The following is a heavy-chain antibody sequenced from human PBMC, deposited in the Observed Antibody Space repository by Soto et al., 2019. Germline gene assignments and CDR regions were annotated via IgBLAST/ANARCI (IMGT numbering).Heavy chain of an antibody. J-gene: IGHJ4*02. CDR3: ASSTGGYCSSTSCYTGRD. Sequence: SVKVSCKASGGTFSSYAISWVRQAPGQGLEWMGGIIPIFGTANYAQKFQGRVTITADESTSTAYMELSSLRSEDTAVYYCASSTGGYCSSTSCYTGRDWGQGPLVTVSS. CDR1: GGTFSSYA. D-gene: IGHD2-2*02. CDR2: IIPIFGTA. V-gene: IGHV1-69*13.